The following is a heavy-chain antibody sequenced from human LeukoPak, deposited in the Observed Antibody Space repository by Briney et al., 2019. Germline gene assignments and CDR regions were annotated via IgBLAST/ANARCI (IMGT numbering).Heavy chain of an antibody. V-gene: IGHV2-5*02. CDR3: AHSGGYCSSSTCYDHFDS. J-gene: IGHJ4*02. CDR2: IYWDDDK. Sequence: SGPTLVKPTQTLTLTCTFSGFSLRTSGVGVGWIRQPPGKALEWPALIYWDDDKRYSPSLKTRLTITADTSKNQVVLTMTNMDAVDTATYYCAHSGGYCSSSTCYDHFDSWGQGTLVTVSS. D-gene: IGHD2-2*01. CDR1: GFSLRTSGVG.